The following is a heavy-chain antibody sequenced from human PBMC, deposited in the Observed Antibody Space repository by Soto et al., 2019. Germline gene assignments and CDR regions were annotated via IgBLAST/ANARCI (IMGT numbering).Heavy chain of an antibody. CDR3: ARLYASSNSYGMDV. J-gene: IGHJ6*02. D-gene: IGHD3-22*01. Sequence: SETLSLTCTVSGGSISSGDYYWSWIRQPPGKGLEWIGYIYYSGSTYYNPSLKSRVTISVDTSKNQFSLKLSSVTAADTAVYYCARLYASSNSYGMDVWGQGTTVTVSS. CDR1: GGSISSGDYY. CDR2: IYYSGST. V-gene: IGHV4-30-4*01.